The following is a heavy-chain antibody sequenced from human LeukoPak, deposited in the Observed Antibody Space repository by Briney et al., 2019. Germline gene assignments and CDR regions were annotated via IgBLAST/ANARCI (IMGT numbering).Heavy chain of an antibody. Sequence: SVKVSCKASGGTFSSYAISWVRQAPGQGLEWMGRIIPIIDITNYAQNFQGRVTITADKSTSTAYMELSSLRSEDTAVYYCAREPVSEDNWLDPWGQGTLVTVSS. CDR2: IIPIIDIT. CDR1: GGTFSSYA. V-gene: IGHV1-69*04. D-gene: IGHD5/OR15-5a*01. J-gene: IGHJ5*02. CDR3: AREPVSEDNWLDP.